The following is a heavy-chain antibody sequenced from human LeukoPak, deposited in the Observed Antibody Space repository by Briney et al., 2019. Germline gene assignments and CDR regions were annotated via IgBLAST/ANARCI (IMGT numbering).Heavy chain of an antibody. D-gene: IGHD2-2*01. CDR3: ARDRVVPAAYLFDY. CDR2: ISYDGSNK. Sequence: GGSLRLSCAASGFTFSSYATHWVRQAPGKGLEWVAVISYDGSNKYYADSVKGRFTISRDNSKNTLYLQMNSLRAEDTAVYYCARDRVVPAAYLFDYWGQGTLVTVSS. CDR1: GFTFSSYA. V-gene: IGHV3-30-3*01. J-gene: IGHJ4*02.